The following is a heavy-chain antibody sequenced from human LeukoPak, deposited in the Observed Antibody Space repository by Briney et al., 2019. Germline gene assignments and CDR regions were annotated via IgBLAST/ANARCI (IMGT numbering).Heavy chain of an antibody. CDR3: ARAPTYYYDSSGYPHAFDI. J-gene: IGHJ3*02. V-gene: IGHV1-2*02. Sequence: GASVKVSCKASGYTFTGYYMHWVRQAPGQGLEWMGWVNPNNGGTNYAQKFHGRVTLTRDTSISTAYMELSRLRSDDTAVYYCARAPTYYYDSSGYPHAFDIWGQGTMVTVSS. D-gene: IGHD3-22*01. CDR1: GYTFTGYY. CDR2: VNPNNGGT.